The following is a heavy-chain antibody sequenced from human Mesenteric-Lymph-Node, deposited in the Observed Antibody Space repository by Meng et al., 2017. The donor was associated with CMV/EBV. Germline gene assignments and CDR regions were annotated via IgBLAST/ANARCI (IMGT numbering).Heavy chain of an antibody. J-gene: IGHJ4*02. V-gene: IGHV3-15*01. CDR3: LTTYNGGSPHRPY. CDR1: GFALSAAW. Sequence: GGSLRLSCASFGFALSAAWMTWIRQPPGKGPEWVGRIRNEADGGTVDYGPSVEGRFTISRDDSTNTVYLQMNSLKIEDTGVYYCLTTYNGGSPHRPYWGQGTVVTVSS. CDR2: IRNEADGGTV. D-gene: IGHD5-12*01.